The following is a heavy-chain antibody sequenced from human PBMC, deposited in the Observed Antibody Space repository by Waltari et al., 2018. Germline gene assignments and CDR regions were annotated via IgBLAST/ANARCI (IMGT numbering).Heavy chain of an antibody. J-gene: IGHJ4*02. CDR3: ASTMGATTLFAG. D-gene: IGHD1-26*01. Sequence: QVQLQESGPGLVKPSETLSLTCAVSGYSISSGYYWGWIRQPPGKGLEWIGSIDHSGSTYDNPSRKSRGTISVDTSKNQFSLKLSSVTAADTAVYYCASTMGATTLFAGWGQGTLVTVSS. CDR2: IDHSGST. V-gene: IGHV4-38-2*01. CDR1: GYSISSGYY.